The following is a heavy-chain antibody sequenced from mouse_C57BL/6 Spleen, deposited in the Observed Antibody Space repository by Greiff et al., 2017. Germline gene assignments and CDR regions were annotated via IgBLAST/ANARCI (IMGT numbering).Heavy chain of an antibody. CDR2: ISSGGYYI. CDR3: TRAGPDYHGSGDFAY. V-gene: IGHV5-9-1*02. CDR1: GFTFSSYA. D-gene: IGHD1-2*01. Sequence: EVQVVESGEGLVKPGGSLKLSCAASGFTFSSYAMSWVRQTPEKRLEWVAYISSGGYYIYYADTVKGRFTISRDNARNTLYLQMSSLKSEDTAMYDCTRAGPDYHGSGDFAYWGQGTLGTVSA. J-gene: IGHJ3*01.